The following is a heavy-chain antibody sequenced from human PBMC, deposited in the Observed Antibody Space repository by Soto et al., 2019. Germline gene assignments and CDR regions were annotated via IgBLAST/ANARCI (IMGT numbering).Heavy chain of an antibody. CDR2: ISSSSSYT. Sequence: PGGSLRLSCAASGFTFSDYYMSWIRQAPGKGLEWVSYISSSSSYTNYADSVKGRFTISRDNAKNSLYLQMNSLRAEDTAVHYCARETGTTQAFDIWGQGTMVTVSS. CDR1: GFTFSDYY. D-gene: IGHD1-7*01. CDR3: ARETGTTQAFDI. J-gene: IGHJ3*02. V-gene: IGHV3-11*06.